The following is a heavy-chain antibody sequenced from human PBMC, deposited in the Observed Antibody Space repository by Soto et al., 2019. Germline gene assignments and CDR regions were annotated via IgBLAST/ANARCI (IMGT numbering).Heavy chain of an antibody. CDR1: GFTFSSYG. Sequence: GGSLRLSCAASGFTFSSYGMHWVRQAPGKGLEWVAVIWYDGSNKYYADSVKGRFTISRDNSKNTLYLQMNSLRAEDTAVYYCARDGGVPAAPDYWGQETMVTFYS. D-gene: IGHD2-2*01. CDR2: IWYDGSNK. J-gene: IGHJ4*02. CDR3: ARDGGVPAAPDY. V-gene: IGHV3-33*01.